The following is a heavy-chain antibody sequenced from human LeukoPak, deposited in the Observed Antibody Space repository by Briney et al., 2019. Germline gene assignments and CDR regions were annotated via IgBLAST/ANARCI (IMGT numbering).Heavy chain of an antibody. J-gene: IGHJ6*02. CDR2: IYYSGST. V-gene: IGHV4-31*03. Sequence: SETLSLTCTVSGGSISSGGYYWSWIRQHPGKGLEWIGYIYYSGSTYYNPSLKSRVTISVDTSKNQFSLKLSSVTAADTAVYYCARHMDYDPCLDVWGQGTTVTVSS. CDR1: GGSISSGGYY. D-gene: IGHD3-22*01. CDR3: ARHMDYDPCLDV.